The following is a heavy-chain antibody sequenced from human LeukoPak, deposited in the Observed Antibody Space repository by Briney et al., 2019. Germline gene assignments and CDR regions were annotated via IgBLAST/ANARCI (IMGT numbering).Heavy chain of an antibody. V-gene: IGHV3-72*01. CDR1: GFTFSDHY. Sequence: PGGSLRLSCAASGFTFSDHYMDWVRQAPGKGLEWVGRTRNKANSYTTEYAASVKGKFTISRDDSKNSLYLQMNSLKTEDTAVYYCNGPPDYWGQGTLVTVSP. CDR2: TRNKANSYTT. CDR3: NGPPDY. J-gene: IGHJ4*02. D-gene: IGHD2-8*01.